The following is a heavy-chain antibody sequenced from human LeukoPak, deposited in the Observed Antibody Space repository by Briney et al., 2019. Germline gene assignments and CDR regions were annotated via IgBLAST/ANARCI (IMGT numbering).Heavy chain of an antibody. CDR1: GGSISSYY. D-gene: IGHD2-15*01. Sequence: SETLSLTCTVSGGSISSYYWSWIRQPPGKGLEWIGYIYYSGSTSYNPSLKSRATISVDTSKHPFSLQVTSVTAADTAVYYCATLGFCSSGSCFDYYGMGVWGLGTTVTVSS. J-gene: IGHJ6*02. CDR3: ATLGFCSSGSCFDYYGMGV. CDR2: IYYSGST. V-gene: IGHV4-59*01.